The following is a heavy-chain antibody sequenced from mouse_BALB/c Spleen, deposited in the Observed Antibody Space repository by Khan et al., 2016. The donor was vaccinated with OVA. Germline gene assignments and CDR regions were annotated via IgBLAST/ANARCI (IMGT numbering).Heavy chain of an antibody. CDR1: GYTFTSNT. J-gene: IGHJ4*01. CDR2: INPRSGYT. CDR3: ARRTTGYTMDS. V-gene: IGHV1-4*01. Sequence: QVQLQQSGAELARPGASVRMSCKASGYTFTSNTIHWMKQRPGQGLDWIGYINPRSGYTNYNQNFKDKATLTADKSSSTAYMQLSSLTSEDSAVYYCARRTTGYTMDSWGQGTSGTVSS. D-gene: IGHD2-14*01.